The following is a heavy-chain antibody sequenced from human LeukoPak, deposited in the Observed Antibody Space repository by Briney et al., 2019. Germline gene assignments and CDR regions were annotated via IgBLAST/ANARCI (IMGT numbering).Heavy chain of an antibody. CDR3: ARGLSSSH. D-gene: IGHD6-6*01. J-gene: IGHJ4*02. CDR1: GGPFSSYA. V-gene: IGHV1-69*05. Sequence: GASVQVSFKASGGPFSSYAISWGRPAAGQGLEWMGGIIPIFGTANYAQKFQGRVTITTDESTSTAYMGLSSLRSEDTAVYYCARGLSSSHWGQGTLVTVSS. CDR2: IIPIFGTA.